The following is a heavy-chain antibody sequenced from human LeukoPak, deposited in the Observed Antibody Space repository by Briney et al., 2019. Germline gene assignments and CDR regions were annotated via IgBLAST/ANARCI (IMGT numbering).Heavy chain of an antibody. Sequence: PGGSLRLSRAASGFTFTSYTMSWVRQAPGKGLEWVSTISADGGRSDYADSVKGRFTISRDNSKNTVYVQMNSLRAEDTAVHYCAKGSGYSGPPDWGQGTLVTVSA. CDR3: AKGSGYSGPPD. CDR2: ISADGGRS. D-gene: IGHD5-12*01. CDR1: GFTFTSYT. V-gene: IGHV3-23*01. J-gene: IGHJ4*02.